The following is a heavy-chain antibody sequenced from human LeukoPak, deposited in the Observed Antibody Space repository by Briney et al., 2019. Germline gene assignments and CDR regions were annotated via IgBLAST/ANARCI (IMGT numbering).Heavy chain of an antibody. CDR3: ARPSTERKYSYGYGL. V-gene: IGHV4-39*01. Sequence: SETLSLTCTVSGRSISSSSYYWGWIRQPPGKGLEWIGGIYYSGFTYYNPSLKSRVTISVDTSKNQFSLKLISVTVADTAMYFCARPSTERKYSYGYGLWGQGTLVIVSS. CDR2: IYYSGFT. CDR1: GRSISSSSYY. J-gene: IGHJ4*02. D-gene: IGHD5-18*01.